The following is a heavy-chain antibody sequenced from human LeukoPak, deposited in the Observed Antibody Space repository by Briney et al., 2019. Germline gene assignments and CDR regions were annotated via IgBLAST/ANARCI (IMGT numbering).Heavy chain of an antibody. Sequence: SETLSLTCTVSGGSISSYYWSWIRQPAGKGLEWIGRIYTSGSTNYNPSLKSRVTMSVDTFKNQFSLKLSSVTAADTAVYYCARGDPRTGTTHYWGQGALVTVSS. J-gene: IGHJ4*02. CDR1: GGSISSYY. V-gene: IGHV4-4*07. D-gene: IGHD1-7*01. CDR3: ARGDPRTGTTHY. CDR2: IYTSGST.